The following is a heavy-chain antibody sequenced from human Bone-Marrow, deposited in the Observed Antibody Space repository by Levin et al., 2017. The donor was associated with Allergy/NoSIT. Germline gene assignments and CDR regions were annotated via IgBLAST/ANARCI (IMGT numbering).Heavy chain of an antibody. J-gene: IGHJ5*02. CDR2: IIPIFGTA. Sequence: SVKVSCKASGGTFSSYAISWVRQAPGQGLEWMGGIIPIFGTANYAQKFQGRVTITADESTSTAYMELSSLRSEDTAVYYCARGARYSSSWYWFDPWGQGTLVTVSS. CDR3: ARGARYSSSWYWFDP. V-gene: IGHV1-69*13. D-gene: IGHD6-13*01. CDR1: GGTFSSYA.